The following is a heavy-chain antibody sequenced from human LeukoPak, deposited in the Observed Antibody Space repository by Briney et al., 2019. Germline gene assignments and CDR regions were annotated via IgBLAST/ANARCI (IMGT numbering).Heavy chain of an antibody. CDR1: GGSISSYY. CDR2: IYHSGST. J-gene: IGHJ4*02. CDR3: ASLPYDY. V-gene: IGHV4-59*12. Sequence: SSETLSLTCTVSGGSISSYYWSWIRQPPGKGLEWIGYIYHSGSTYYNPSLKSRVTISVDRSKNQFSLKLSSVTAADTAVYYCASLPYDYWGQGTLVTVSS.